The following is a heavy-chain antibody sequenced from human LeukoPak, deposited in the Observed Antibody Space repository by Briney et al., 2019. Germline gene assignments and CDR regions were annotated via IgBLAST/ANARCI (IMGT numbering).Heavy chain of an antibody. CDR1: GFTFSNYA. Sequence: PGGSLRLSCEVSGFTFSNYAMNWVRQAPGKGLEWVSSISSSSSYIYYADSVKGRFTISRDNAKNSLYLQMNSLRAEDTAVYYCARGSTMSYWGQGTLVTVSS. J-gene: IGHJ4*02. V-gene: IGHV3-21*01. CDR3: ARGSTMSY. CDR2: ISSSSSYI. D-gene: IGHD3-22*01.